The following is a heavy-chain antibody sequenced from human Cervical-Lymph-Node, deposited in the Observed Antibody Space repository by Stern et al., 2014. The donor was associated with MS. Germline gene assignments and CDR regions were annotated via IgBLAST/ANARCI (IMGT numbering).Heavy chain of an antibody. CDR2: LIPCYGAT. CDR3: ALRRSYYVF. D-gene: IGHD4-11*01. Sequence: QVQLVQSGSEGKKPGSSVKVSCKPSGDTFSNYALSWVRQAPGQGLEWVGGLIPCYGATRYGRKFQGRVTITPEESTGTAFMELTNLTSDDTAIYYCALRRSYYVFWGQGTLITVSS. J-gene: IGHJ4*02. V-gene: IGHV1-69*01. CDR1: GDTFSNYA.